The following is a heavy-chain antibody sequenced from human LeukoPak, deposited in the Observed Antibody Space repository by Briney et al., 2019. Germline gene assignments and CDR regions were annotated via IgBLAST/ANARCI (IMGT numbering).Heavy chain of an antibody. V-gene: IGHV4-39*01. CDR2: IYYSGST. D-gene: IGHD2-2*01. Sequence: PSETLSLTCTVSGGSISSSSYYWGWIRQPPGKGLEWIGSIYYSGSTYYNPSLKSRVTISVDTSKNQFSLKLSSVTAADTAVYYCARRFCSNAGCYDSDAFDVWGQGTMVTVSS. J-gene: IGHJ3*01. CDR1: GGSISSSSYY. CDR3: ARRFCSNAGCYDSDAFDV.